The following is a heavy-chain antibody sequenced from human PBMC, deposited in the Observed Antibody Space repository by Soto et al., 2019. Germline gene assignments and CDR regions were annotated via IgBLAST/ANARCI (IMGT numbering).Heavy chain of an antibody. CDR1: GGTFSSYA. J-gene: IGHJ4*02. D-gene: IGHD6-19*01. V-gene: IGHV1-69*06. CDR2: IIPIFGTA. Sequence: GASVKVSCKASGGTFSSYAISWVRQAPGQGLEWMGGIIPIFGTANYAQKFQGRVTITADKSTSTAYMELSSLRSEDTAVYYCARDRQWLVQSYFDYWGQGTLVTVSS. CDR3: ARDRQWLVQSYFDY.